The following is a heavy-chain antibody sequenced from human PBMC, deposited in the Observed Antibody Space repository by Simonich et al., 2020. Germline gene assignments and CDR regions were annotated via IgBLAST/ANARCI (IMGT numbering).Heavy chain of an antibody. CDR1: GYTFTSYG. CDR2: SSDCKGNT. J-gene: IGHJ3*02. CDR3: ARGQGLKGAFDI. D-gene: IGHD3-16*01. V-gene: IGHV1-18*01. Sequence: QVQLVQSGAEVKKPGASVKVSCKASGYTFTSYGISWVRKAPGQGLEWIGCSSDCKGNTSCAQKLQRRVTMPTDTSTGTAYMELRSLRSDDTAVYYCARGQGLKGAFDIWGQGTMVTVSS.